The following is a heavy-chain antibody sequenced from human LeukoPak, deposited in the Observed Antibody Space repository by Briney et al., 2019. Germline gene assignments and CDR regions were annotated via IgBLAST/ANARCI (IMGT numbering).Heavy chain of an antibody. D-gene: IGHD3-9*01. V-gene: IGHV3-21*01. Sequence: GGSLRLSCAASGFTFSNSAMSWVRQVPGKGLEWDSSIDYDSSHIYYAASVRGRFTISRDNARNSVYLQMNSLRAEDTAVYYCARDPLRYLRVGHYDYWGQGTLVAVSS. J-gene: IGHJ4*02. CDR1: GFTFSNSA. CDR2: IDYDSSHI. CDR3: ARDPLRYLRVGHYDY.